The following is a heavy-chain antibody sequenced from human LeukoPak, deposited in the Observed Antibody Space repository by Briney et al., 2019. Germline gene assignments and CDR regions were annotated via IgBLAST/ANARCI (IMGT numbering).Heavy chain of an antibody. V-gene: IGHV3-15*01. CDR2: IKSKTDGWTT. D-gene: IGHD3-10*01. J-gene: IGHJ4*02. Sequence: PGGSLRLSCAASGFTFSNAWMSWVRQAPGKGLEWVGRIKSKTDGWTTDYAAPGKGRFTISRDDSKNTLYLQMNSLKTEDTAVYYCTTDLPPLSYYGSGSYYKGEDNWGQGTLVTVSS. CDR1: GFTFSNAW. CDR3: TTDLPPLSYYGSGSYYKGEDN.